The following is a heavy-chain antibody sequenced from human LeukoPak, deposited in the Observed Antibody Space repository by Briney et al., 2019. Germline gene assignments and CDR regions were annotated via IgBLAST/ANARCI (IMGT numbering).Heavy chain of an antibody. V-gene: IGHV1-69*13. Sequence: GASVKVSCKASGGTFSSYAISWVRQAPGQGLEWMGGIIPIFGTANYAQKFQGRVTITADESTSTAYMELSSLRSEDTAIYYCAKGYITSPPATRLFDYWGQGTLVTVSS. CDR1: GGTFSSYA. D-gene: IGHD5-12*01. CDR2: IIPIFGTA. J-gene: IGHJ4*02. CDR3: AKGYITSPPATRLFDY.